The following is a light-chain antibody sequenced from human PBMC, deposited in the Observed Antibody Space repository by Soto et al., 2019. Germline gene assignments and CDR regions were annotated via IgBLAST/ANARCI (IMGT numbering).Light chain of an antibody. CDR3: QSHDSSLHASV. Sequence: QSVLTQPPSVSVAPGQRVTISCTGSSSNIGAGYDVHWYLQLPGTAPKLLIYGNTNRPSGVPDRFSGSKSGSSASLAITGLQAEDEADYYCQSHDSSLHASVFGTGTKVTV. CDR1: SSNIGAGYD. J-gene: IGLJ1*01. CDR2: GNT. V-gene: IGLV1-40*01.